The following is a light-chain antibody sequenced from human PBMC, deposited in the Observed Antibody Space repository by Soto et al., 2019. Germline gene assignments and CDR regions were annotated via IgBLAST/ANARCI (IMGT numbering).Light chain of an antibody. CDR3: QQHGSSPIT. CDR1: QSISSW. V-gene: IGKV3-20*01. Sequence: TQSPSTLSASVGDRVTITCRASQSISSWLAWYQQKPGQPPRLLIYDSSTRATGFPDRFSGSGSGTDFTLTIIRLEPEDFAVYYCQQHGSSPITFGQGTRLEIK. J-gene: IGKJ5*01. CDR2: DSS.